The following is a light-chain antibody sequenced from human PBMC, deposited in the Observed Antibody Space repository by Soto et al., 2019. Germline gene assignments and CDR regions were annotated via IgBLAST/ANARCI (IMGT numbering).Light chain of an antibody. J-gene: IGKJ1*01. CDR3: QQYNNGPPWT. CDR1: QSVSSN. Sequence: EIVITQSPATLSVRPGERATLSCRASQSVSSNLAWYQQKPGQAPRLLIYGASTRATGIPARFSGSGSGTEFTLTISSVQSEDFAVYYCQQYNNGPPWTFGQGTKVDI. CDR2: GAS. V-gene: IGKV3-15*01.